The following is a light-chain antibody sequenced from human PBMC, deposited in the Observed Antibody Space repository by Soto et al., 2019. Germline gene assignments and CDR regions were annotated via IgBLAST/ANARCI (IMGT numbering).Light chain of an antibody. J-gene: IGKJ5*01. Sequence: EIVLTQSPATLSLSPGERATLSCRASQSVSTYLAWYQQKPGQAPRLLIYDASNRATGIPARSSGSGSGTDFTLTISSLEPEDFAVYHCQQRSSWPSFGQGTRLEIK. CDR2: DAS. CDR3: QQRSSWPS. CDR1: QSVSTY. V-gene: IGKV3-11*01.